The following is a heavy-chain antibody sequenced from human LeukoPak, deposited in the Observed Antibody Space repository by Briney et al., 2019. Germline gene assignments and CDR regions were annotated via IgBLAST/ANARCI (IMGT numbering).Heavy chain of an antibody. CDR1: GFTFSSYW. V-gene: IGHV3-30*18. CDR2: ISYDGSNK. J-gene: IGHJ4*02. Sequence: QPGGSLRLSCAASGFTFSSYWMHWVRQAPGKGLEWVAVISYDGSNKYYADSVKGRFTISRDNSKNTLYLQMNSLRAEDTAVYYCAKGVAGIHYFDYWGQGTLVTVSS. D-gene: IGHD6-19*01. CDR3: AKGVAGIHYFDY.